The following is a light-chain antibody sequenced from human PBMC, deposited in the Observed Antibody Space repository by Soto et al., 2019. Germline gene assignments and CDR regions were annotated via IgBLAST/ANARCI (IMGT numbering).Light chain of an antibody. CDR1: SGDIGVYNY. J-gene: IGLJ3*02. CDR2: EVT. Sequence: QSALTQPASVSGSPGRSITISCTGTSGDIGVYNYVSWYQQHPGKAPKLIICEVTNRPSGVSSRFSGSKSGNTASLTISGLRAEDEPDYYCTSFTTTNIWLFGGGTKLTVL. V-gene: IGLV2-14*01. CDR3: TSFTTTNIWL.